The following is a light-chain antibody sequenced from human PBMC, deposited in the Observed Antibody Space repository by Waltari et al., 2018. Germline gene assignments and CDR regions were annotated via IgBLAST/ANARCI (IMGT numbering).Light chain of an antibody. CDR2: EAS. V-gene: IGLV2-14*01. CDR1: SSDVGGYNY. Sequence: QSALTQPASVSGSPGQSITISCTGTSSDVGGYNYVSWYQQHPGKAPKLMIYEASNRPSGVSNRFSGSKSGNTASLTISGLQAEDEADYYCSSYISSSTLELFGGGTSLTVL. J-gene: IGLJ2*01. CDR3: SSYISSSTLEL.